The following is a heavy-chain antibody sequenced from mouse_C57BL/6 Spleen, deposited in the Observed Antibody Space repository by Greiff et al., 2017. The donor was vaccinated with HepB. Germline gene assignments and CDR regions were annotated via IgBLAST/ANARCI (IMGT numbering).Heavy chain of an antibody. CDR2: INPSNGGT. V-gene: IGHV1-53*01. CDR1: GYTFTSYW. Sequence: QVQLQQSGTELVKPGASVKLSCKASGYTFTSYWMHWVKQRPGQGLEWMGNINPSNGGTNYNEKFKSKATLTVDKSSSTAYMQLSSLTSEDSAVYYCAREPTVVATDFDDWGQGTTLTVSS. J-gene: IGHJ2*01. D-gene: IGHD1-1*01. CDR3: AREPTVVATDFDD.